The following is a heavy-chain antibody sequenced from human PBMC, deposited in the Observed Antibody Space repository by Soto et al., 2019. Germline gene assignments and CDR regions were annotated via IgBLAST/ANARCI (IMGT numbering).Heavy chain of an antibody. D-gene: IGHD5-12*01. Sequence: SVKVSCKASGGTFSSYAISWVRQAPGQGLEWMGGIIPIFGTANYAQKFQGRVTITADESTRTAYMELSSLRSEDTAVYYWATYPRDGYNYYAFDIWGQGTMVTVSS. CDR3: ATYPRDGYNYYAFDI. CDR1: GGTFSSYA. J-gene: IGHJ3*02. V-gene: IGHV1-69*13. CDR2: IIPIFGTA.